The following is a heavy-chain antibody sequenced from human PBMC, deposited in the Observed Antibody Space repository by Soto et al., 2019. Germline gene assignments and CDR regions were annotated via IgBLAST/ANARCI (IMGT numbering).Heavy chain of an antibody. CDR3: ARVSGYCSGGSCTEYYYYYYMDV. J-gene: IGHJ6*03. V-gene: IGHV1-3*01. CDR1: GYTFTSYA. CDR2: INAGNGNT. D-gene: IGHD2-15*01. Sequence: QVQLVQSGAEVKKPGASVKVSCKASGYTFTSYAMHWVRQAPGQRLEWMGWINAGNGNTKYSQKLQGRVTITRDTSASTAYMELSSLRSEDTAVYYCARVSGYCSGGSCTEYYYYYYMDVWGKGTTVTVSS.